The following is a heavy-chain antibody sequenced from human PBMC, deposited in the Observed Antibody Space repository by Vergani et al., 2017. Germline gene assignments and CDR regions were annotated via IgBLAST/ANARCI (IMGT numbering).Heavy chain of an antibody. D-gene: IGHD3-10*01. CDR3: AGITMVRGAGGGFDP. V-gene: IGHV3-23*01. Sequence: VQPGGSLRLSCAASGFTFSSYAMSWVRQAPGKGLAWVSAISGSGGSTYYADSVKGQFTISRDNSKNTLYLQMNSLRAGDTAVDYCAGITMVRGAGGGFDPWGQGTLVTVSS. CDR2: ISGSGGST. CDR1: GFTFSSYA. J-gene: IGHJ5*02.